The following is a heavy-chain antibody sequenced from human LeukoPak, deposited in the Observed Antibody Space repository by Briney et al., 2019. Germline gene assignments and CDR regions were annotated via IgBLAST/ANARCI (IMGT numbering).Heavy chain of an antibody. V-gene: IGHV1-2*06. CDR2: INPNSGGT. CDR1: GYTFTGYY. CDR3: ARDRGHDYYDSSEGPAFDI. J-gene: IGHJ3*02. D-gene: IGHD3-22*01. Sequence: ASVKVSCKASGYTFTGYYMHWVRQAPGQGLEWMGRINPNSGGTDYAQKFQGRVTTTRDTSISTAYMELSRLRSDDTAVYYCARDRGHDYYDSSEGPAFDIWGQGTMVTVSS.